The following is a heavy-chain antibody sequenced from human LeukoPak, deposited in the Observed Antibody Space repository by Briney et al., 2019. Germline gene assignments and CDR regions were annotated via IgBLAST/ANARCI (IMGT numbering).Heavy chain of an antibody. D-gene: IGHD1-26*01. CDR3: VKGVGTNSNAFDL. V-gene: IGHV3-30*02. Sequence: PGGSLRLSCAASGFTFRSFGMHWVRQAPGKGLEWVTFIRSDGNKIYYADSVRGRFTISRDNTDNTLHLQMNGLRPEDTALYYCVKGVGTNSNAFDLWGQGTMVTVSS. CDR2: IRSDGNKI. J-gene: IGHJ3*01. CDR1: GFTFRSFG.